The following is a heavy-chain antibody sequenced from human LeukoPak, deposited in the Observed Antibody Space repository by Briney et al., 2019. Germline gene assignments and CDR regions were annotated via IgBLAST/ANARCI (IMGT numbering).Heavy chain of an antibody. CDR1: GFTFSSYS. V-gene: IGHV3-21*01. J-gene: IGHJ4*02. CDR2: ISSSSSYI. D-gene: IGHD2-15*01. CDR3: AREGCSGGSCYTNY. Sequence: GGSLRLSCAASGFTFSSYSMNWVRQAPGKGLEWVSSISSSSSYIYYADSVKGRFTISRDNAKNSLYLQMNSLRAEDTAVYYCAREGCSGGSCYTNYWGQGTLVTVSP.